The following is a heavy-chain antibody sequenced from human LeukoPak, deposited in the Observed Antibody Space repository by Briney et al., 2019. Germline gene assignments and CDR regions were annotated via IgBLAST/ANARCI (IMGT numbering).Heavy chain of an antibody. CDR2: ISAYNGNT. J-gene: IGHJ4*02. CDR1: GYTFTSYG. Sequence: ASVKVSCKASGYTFTSYGISWVRQAPGQGLEWMGWISAYNGNTNYAQKLQGRVTMTTDTSTSTAYMELRSLRSDDTAVYYCARDGNREYYDFWSGYYSSDFGYDYWGQGTLVTVSS. V-gene: IGHV1-18*01. D-gene: IGHD3-3*01. CDR3: ARDGNREYYDFWSGYYSSDFGYDY.